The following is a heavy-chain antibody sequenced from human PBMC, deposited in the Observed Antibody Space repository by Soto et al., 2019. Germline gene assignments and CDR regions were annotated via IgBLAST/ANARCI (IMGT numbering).Heavy chain of an antibody. V-gene: IGHV3-23*01. Sequence: SGGSLRLSCAASGFTFSSYAMSWVRQAPGKGLEWVSAISGSGGSTYYADSVKGRFTISRDNSKNTLYLQMNSLRAEDTAVYYCAPGGISSGYYYDYYYYYYYGMDVWGQGTTVTVSS. CDR1: GFTFSSYA. J-gene: IGHJ6*02. CDR3: APGGISSGYYYDYYYYYYYGMDV. CDR2: ISGSGGST. D-gene: IGHD3-22*01.